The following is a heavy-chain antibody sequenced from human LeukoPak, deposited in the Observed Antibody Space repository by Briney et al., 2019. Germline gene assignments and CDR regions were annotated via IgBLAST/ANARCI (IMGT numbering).Heavy chain of an antibody. CDR2: IYPGDSDT. CDR1: GYRFTSSW. V-gene: IGHV5-51*01. J-gene: IGHJ4*02. Sequence: GESLKISCKGSGYRFTSSWIGWVRQMPGEGLEWMGIIYPGDSDTRYSPSFQGQVTISADKSISTAYLQWSSLKASDTAIYFCARRRAGSSQPVDYWGQGTLVTVSS. D-gene: IGHD3-10*01. CDR3: ARRRAGSSQPVDY.